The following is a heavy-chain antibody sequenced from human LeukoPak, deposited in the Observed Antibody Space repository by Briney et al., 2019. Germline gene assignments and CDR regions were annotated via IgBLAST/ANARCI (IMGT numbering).Heavy chain of an antibody. Sequence: GESLKISCKGSGYSFITYWISWVRHMPGKGLEWMGRIDPTDSSTKYSPSFQGHVTISADKSISTAYLQWRSLKASDTAMYYCATRYGSGTYKLGYWGQGTLVTVSS. J-gene: IGHJ4*02. CDR3: ATRYGSGTYKLGY. CDR1: GYSFITYW. V-gene: IGHV5-10-1*01. D-gene: IGHD3-10*01. CDR2: IDPTDSST.